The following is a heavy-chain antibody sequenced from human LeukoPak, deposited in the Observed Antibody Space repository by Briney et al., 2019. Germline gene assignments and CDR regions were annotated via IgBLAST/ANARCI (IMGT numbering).Heavy chain of an antibody. V-gene: IGHV4-61*02. D-gene: IGHD3-22*01. CDR1: GGSISSGSYY. Sequence: SETLSLTCTVSGGSISSGSYYWSWIRQPAGKGLEWIGRIYTSGSTNYNPSLKSRVTISVDTSKNQFSLKLSSVTAADTAVYXXXXXTAMIVVVNGWFDPWGQGTLVTVSS. CDR3: XXXTAMIVVVNGWFDP. J-gene: IGHJ5*02. CDR2: IYTSGST.